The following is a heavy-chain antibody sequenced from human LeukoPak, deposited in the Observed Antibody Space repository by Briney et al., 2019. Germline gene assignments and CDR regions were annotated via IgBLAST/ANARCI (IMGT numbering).Heavy chain of an antibody. CDR1: GFIFNKYA. V-gene: IGHV3-30-3*01. J-gene: IGHJ4*02. Sequence: GGSLRLSCAASGFIFNKYALRWVRQAPGKGLEWVAFISYDGSNTYYADSVKGRFTISRDNSKSTVYLQMNSLRPEDMAIYYCARGDYYDSSGYPPRDYWGQGTLVTVSS. D-gene: IGHD3-22*01. CDR3: ARGDYYDSSGYPPRDY. CDR2: ISYDGSNT.